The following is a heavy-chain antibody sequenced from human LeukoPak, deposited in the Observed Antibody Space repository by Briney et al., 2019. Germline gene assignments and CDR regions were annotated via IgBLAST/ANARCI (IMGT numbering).Heavy chain of an antibody. D-gene: IGHD6-19*01. Sequence: SETLSLTCTVSGGSISNYYWSWIRQPPGKGLEWIGYIYYSGSTNYNPSLKSRVTISVHTSKNQFPLKLSSVTAADTAVYYCARASIAVAAGGRWFDPWGQGTLVTVSS. CDR3: ARASIAVAAGGRWFDP. J-gene: IGHJ5*02. V-gene: IGHV4-59*01. CDR2: IYYSGST. CDR1: GGSISNYY.